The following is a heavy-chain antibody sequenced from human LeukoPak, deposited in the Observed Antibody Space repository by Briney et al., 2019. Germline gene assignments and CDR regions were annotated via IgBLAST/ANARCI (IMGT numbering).Heavy chain of an antibody. J-gene: IGHJ1*01. Sequence: GGSLRLSCAASGFTFSSYAMSWVRQAPGKGLEWVSAISGSGGSTYYADSVKGRFTISRDNSKNTLYLQMNSLRAEDTAVYYCAKDPQYSSSSGYFQHWGQGTLVTVSS. V-gene: IGHV3-23*01. CDR1: GFTFSSYA. D-gene: IGHD6-6*01. CDR2: ISGSGGST. CDR3: AKDPQYSSSSGYFQH.